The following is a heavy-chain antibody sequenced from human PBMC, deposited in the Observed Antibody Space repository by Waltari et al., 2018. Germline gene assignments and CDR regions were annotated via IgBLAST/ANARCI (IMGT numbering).Heavy chain of an antibody. D-gene: IGHD2-2*01. CDR3: ARDQDAGSYLDY. CDR1: GFTFSSYA. Sequence: QVQLVESGGGVVQPGRSLRLSCAASGFTFSSYAMHWVRQAPGKGLEWVAVISYDGSNKYYADSVKGRFTISRDNSKNTLYLQMNSLRAEDTAVYYCARDQDAGSYLDYWGQGTLVTVSS. CDR2: ISYDGSNK. V-gene: IGHV3-30-3*01. J-gene: IGHJ4*02.